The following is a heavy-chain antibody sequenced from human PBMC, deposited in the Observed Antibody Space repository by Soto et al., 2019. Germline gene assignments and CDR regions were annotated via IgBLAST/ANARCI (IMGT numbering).Heavy chain of an antibody. CDR1: GFTFSSYA. Sequence: EVQLLESGGGLVQPGGSLRLSCAASGFTFSSYAMSWVRQAPGKGLEWVSAISGSGGSTYYADSVKGRFTISRDNSKNTLYLQMNSPGAEDTAVYYCAKNVWGITIFGGMDVWGQGTTVTVSS. V-gene: IGHV3-23*01. CDR2: ISGSGGST. J-gene: IGHJ6*02. CDR3: AKNVWGITIFGGMDV. D-gene: IGHD3-3*01.